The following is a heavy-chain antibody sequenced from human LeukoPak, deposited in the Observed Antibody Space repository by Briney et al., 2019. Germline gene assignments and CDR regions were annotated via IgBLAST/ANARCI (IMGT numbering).Heavy chain of an antibody. CDR2: ISYDGEVK. J-gene: IGHJ4*02. D-gene: IGHD4-17*01. V-gene: IGHV3-30*03. Sequence: SGGSLRLSCAASGFTFSNYDMDWVRQAPGKGLEWVAVISYDGEVKYFADSVKGRFAMSRDNSNNTIFLEMNTLRPDDTGVYFCATPHYGGYYDMFDSWGPGTQVIVSS. CDR3: ATPHYGGYYDMFDS. CDR1: GFTFSNYD.